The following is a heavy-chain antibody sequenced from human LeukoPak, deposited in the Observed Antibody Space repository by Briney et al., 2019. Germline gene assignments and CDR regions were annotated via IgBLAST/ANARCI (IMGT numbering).Heavy chain of an antibody. J-gene: IGHJ4*02. D-gene: IGHD6-19*01. V-gene: IGHV1-69*04. CDR1: GGTFSSHA. Sequence: SVKVSCKASGGTFSSHAISWVRQAPGQGLEWMGRVIPILGIANYAQKFQGRVTITADKSTSTAYMELSSLRSEDTAVYYCARQAVAVYYFDYWGQGTLVTVSS. CDR2: VIPILGIA. CDR3: ARQAVAVYYFDY.